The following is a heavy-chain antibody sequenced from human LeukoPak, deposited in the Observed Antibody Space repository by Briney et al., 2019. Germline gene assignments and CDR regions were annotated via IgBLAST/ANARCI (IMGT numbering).Heavy chain of an antibody. D-gene: IGHD2-15*01. J-gene: IGHJ4*02. V-gene: IGHV3-11*01. CDR1: GFSLSDYY. Sequence: GGSLRLSCAASGFSLSDYYMSWIRQAPGNGLEWISYITNRGSTIFYTDSVKGRFTISRDNARNSLYLQLNSLRAEDTAIYYCARDRGVVVPDMGYYFDYWGQGALVTVSS. CDR3: ARDRGVVVPDMGYYFDY. CDR2: ITNRGSTI.